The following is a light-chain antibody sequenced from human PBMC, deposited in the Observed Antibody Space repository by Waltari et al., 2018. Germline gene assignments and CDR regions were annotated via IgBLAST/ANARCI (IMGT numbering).Light chain of an antibody. CDR2: DVS. CDR1: SSDVGGFNY. CDR3: SSYTSSITWV. V-gene: IGLV2-14*01. J-gene: IGLJ3*02. Sequence: QSALTQPAAVSGSPGQSITIPCPGTSSDVGGFNYAAWYQQHPGKAPKLMIYDVSNRPSGVSNRFSGSKSGNTASLTISGLQAEDEADYYCSSYTSSITWVFGGGTKLTVL.